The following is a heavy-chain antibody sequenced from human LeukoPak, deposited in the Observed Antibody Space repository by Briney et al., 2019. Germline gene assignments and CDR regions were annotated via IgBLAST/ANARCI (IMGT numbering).Heavy chain of an antibody. J-gene: IGHJ6*02. V-gene: IGHV1-69*13. CDR3: ARRYYYGSGYYYYYGMDV. CDR2: IIPIFGTA. Sequence: GASVKVSCKASGGTFSSYAISWVRQAPGQGLEWMGGIIPIFGTANYAQKFQGRVTITADESTSTAYMELSSLRSEDTAVYYRARRYYYGSGYYYYYGMDVWGQGTTVTVSS. D-gene: IGHD3-10*01. CDR1: GGTFSSYA.